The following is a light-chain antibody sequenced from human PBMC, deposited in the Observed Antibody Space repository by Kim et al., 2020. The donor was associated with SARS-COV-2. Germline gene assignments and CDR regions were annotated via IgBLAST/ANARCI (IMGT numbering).Light chain of an antibody. CDR3: QQYSSSPAT. CDR1: QSVSSNY. CDR2: GAS. V-gene: IGKV3-20*01. Sequence: LSPGETAALSCRASQSVSSNYLAWYQKKPGRAPRLLIYGASSRATGIPDRFSGSGSGTDFTLTITRLEPEDFAVYYCQQYSSSPATFGQGTKVDIK. J-gene: IGKJ1*01.